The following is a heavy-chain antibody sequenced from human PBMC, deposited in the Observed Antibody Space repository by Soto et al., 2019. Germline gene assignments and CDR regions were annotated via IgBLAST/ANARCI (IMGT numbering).Heavy chain of an antibody. V-gene: IGHV4-39*01. CDR3: ARHFTPRTLTPYSSSSGWFDP. CDR2: IYYSGST. CDR1: GGSISSSSYY. J-gene: IGHJ5*02. D-gene: IGHD6-6*01. Sequence: SETLSLTCTVSGGSISSSSYYWGWIRQPPGKGLEWIGSIYYSGSTYYNPSLKSRVTISVDTSKNQFSLKLSSVTAADTAVYYCARHFTPRTLTPYSSSSGWFDPWGQGTLVTVSS.